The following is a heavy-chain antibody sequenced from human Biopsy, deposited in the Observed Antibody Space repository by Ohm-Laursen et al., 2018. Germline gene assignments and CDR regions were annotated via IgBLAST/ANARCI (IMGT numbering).Heavy chain of an antibody. J-gene: IGHJ2*01. D-gene: IGHD5-24*01. CDR1: RGSISSYY. V-gene: IGHV4-59*12. CDR3: ASAGYNPDWNFDL. Sequence: TLSLTCTVSRGSISSYYWSWIRQPPGKGLEWIGYMSNSGSTNYNPSLKTRVTISLDTPKNQFSLKLSSVTAADTAVYYCASAGYNPDWNFDLWGRGTRVTVSS. CDR2: MSNSGST.